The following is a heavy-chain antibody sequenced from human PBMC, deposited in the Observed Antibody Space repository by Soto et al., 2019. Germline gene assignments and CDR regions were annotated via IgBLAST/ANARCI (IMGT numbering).Heavy chain of an antibody. J-gene: IGHJ6*02. CDR1: GFTLSDYA. CDR2: ISGSGDST. CDR3: AKDFLQDLGQDYYYGMDV. D-gene: IGHD1-26*01. V-gene: IGHV3-23*01. Sequence: EVQVLESGGGFVQPGGSLRLSCAASGFTLSDYAMTWVRQGPGKGLEWVSAISGSGDSTYYTDSVKGRSTISRDNSKNTLYLEMNGLRAEDTAVYYCAKDFLQDLGQDYYYGMDVWGQGTTVTVSS.